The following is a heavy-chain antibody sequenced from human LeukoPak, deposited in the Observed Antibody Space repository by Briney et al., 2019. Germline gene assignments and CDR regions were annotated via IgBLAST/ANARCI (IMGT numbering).Heavy chain of an antibody. J-gene: IGHJ4*02. D-gene: IGHD5-12*01. CDR1: GGSISSSSYY. CDR2: IYYSGST. CDR3: ARVGSEGQLDY. V-gene: IGHV4-39*07. Sequence: SETLSLTCTVSGGSISSSSYYWGWIRQPPGKGLEWIGSIYYSGSTYYNPSLKSRVTISVDTSKNQFSLKLSSVTAADTAVYYCARVGSEGQLDYWGQGTLVTVSS.